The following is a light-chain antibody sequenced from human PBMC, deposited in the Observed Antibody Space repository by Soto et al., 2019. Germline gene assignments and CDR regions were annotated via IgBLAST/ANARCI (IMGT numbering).Light chain of an antibody. CDR1: CSNIGAGYG. V-gene: IGLV1-40*01. CDR2: GNT. J-gene: IGLJ3*02. CDR3: ESYDSTLSGSR. Sequence: QSVLTQPPSVSGAPGQRVTISCTGSCSNIGAGYGVNWYQQLPGTAPKLLIYGNTNRPSGVPDRISGSKSGTSASLAITGLQAEDEADYYCESYDSTLSGSRFGGGTKLTVL.